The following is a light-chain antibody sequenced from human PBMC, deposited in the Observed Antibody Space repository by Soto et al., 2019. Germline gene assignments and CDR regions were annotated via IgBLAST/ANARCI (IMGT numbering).Light chain of an antibody. J-gene: IGKJ4*01. V-gene: IGKV1-39*01. CDR3: QQSYSTPLT. CDR1: QSISSY. Sequence: DIQMTQSPSSLSASVGDRVTITCRASQSISSYLNWYQQKPGKAPKLLIYAASSLQIGVPSRFSGSGSGTDFTLTISSLQPEDFATYYCQQSYSTPLTLGGGTKVDIK. CDR2: AAS.